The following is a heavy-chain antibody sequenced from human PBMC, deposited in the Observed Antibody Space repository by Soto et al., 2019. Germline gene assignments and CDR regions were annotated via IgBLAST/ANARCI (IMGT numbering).Heavy chain of an antibody. V-gene: IGHV5-51*01. Sequence: PGESLKISCKASGYSFTTYWIGWVRQMPGKGLEWMGIIYPGDSETRYGPSFQGQVTISVDKSITTAYLQWSSLKASDTAMYYCAREGDVPYYYYGMDVWGQGTTVTVSS. J-gene: IGHJ6*02. CDR3: AREGDVPYYYYGMDV. CDR2: IYPGDSET. CDR1: GYSFTTYW. D-gene: IGHD2-21*02.